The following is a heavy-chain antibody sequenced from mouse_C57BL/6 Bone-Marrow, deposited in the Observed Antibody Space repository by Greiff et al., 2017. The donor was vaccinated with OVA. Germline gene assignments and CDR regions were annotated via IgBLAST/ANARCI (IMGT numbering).Heavy chain of an antibody. V-gene: IGHV1-66*01. CDR3: ARERGYYYLFAY. CDR1: GYSFTSYY. CDR2: IYPGSGNT. Sequence: QVQLKESGPELVKPGASVKISCKASGYSFTSYYIHWVKQRPGQGLEWIGWIYPGSGNTKYNEKFKGKATLTADTSSSTAYMQLSSLTSEDSAVYYCARERGYYYLFAYWGQGTLVTVSA. J-gene: IGHJ3*01. D-gene: IGHD1-1*01.